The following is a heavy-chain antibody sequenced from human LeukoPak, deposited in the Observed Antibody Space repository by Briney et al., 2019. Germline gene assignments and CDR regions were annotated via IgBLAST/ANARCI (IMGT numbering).Heavy chain of an antibody. V-gene: IGHV3-23*01. Sequence: GGSLRLSCAASGLTFSSYAMSWVRQAPGRGLGWVSAISGSGGSTYYADSVKGRFTISRDNSKNTLYLQMNSLRAEDTAVYYCAKDGPLVGPYYFDYWGQGTLVTVSS. CDR2: ISGSGGST. CDR1: GLTFSSYA. CDR3: AKDGPLVGPYYFDY. D-gene: IGHD1-26*01. J-gene: IGHJ4*02.